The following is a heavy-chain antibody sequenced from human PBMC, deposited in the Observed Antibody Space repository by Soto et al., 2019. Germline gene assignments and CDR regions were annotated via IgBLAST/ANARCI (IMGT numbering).Heavy chain of an antibody. D-gene: IGHD3-16*02. CDR3: VRGDYDYVWGSYRYYYGMDV. V-gene: IGHV4-4*02. Sequence: PSETLSLTCAVSGGSISSSNWWSWVRQPPGKGLEWIGEIYHSGSTNYNPSLKSRVTISVDKSKNQFSLKLSSVTAADTAVYYCVRGDYDYVWGSYRYYYGMDVWGQGTTVTVSS. CDR2: IYHSGST. CDR1: GGSISSSNW. J-gene: IGHJ6*02.